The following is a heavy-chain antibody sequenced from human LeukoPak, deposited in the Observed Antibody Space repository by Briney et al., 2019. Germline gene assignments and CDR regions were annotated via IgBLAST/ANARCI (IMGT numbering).Heavy chain of an antibody. V-gene: IGHV3-9*01. CDR2: ISWNSGSI. CDR1: GFTFDDYA. CDR3: ARRNHYDSKETDY. J-gene: IGHJ4*02. Sequence: PGGALGLSCAASGFTFDDYAMHWVRQAPGEGLEWVSGISWNSGSIGDADSVKGRFTISRDNSKNTLYLRMSSLRAEDTAVYHCARRNHYDSKETDYWGQGTLVTVSS. D-gene: IGHD3-22*01.